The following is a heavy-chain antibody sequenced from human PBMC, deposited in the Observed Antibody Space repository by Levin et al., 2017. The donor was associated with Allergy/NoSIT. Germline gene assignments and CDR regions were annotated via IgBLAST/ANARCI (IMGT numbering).Heavy chain of an antibody. J-gene: IGHJ4*02. D-gene: IGHD3-22*01. Sequence: GESLKISCQGSGYSFTSYWIGWVRQMPGKGLEWMGIIYPGDSDTRYSPSFQGQVTISVDKSISTASLQWSSLKASDTAMYYCARGYYDSSGYYYPGPIFDYWSQGTLVTVSS. CDR2: IYPGDSDT. V-gene: IGHV5-51*01. CDR1: GYSFTSYW. CDR3: ARGYYDSSGYYYPGPIFDY.